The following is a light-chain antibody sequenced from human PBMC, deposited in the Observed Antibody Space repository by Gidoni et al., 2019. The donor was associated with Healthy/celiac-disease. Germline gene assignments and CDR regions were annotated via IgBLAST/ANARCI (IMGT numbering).Light chain of an antibody. J-gene: IGKJ1*01. CDR2: AAS. CDR1: QGISNY. V-gene: IGKV1-27*01. CDR3: QKYNSARWT. Sequence: DIQMTQSPSALSVSGGDRVTITCRASQGISNYLAWYQQKPGKVPKLLIYAASTLQSGVPSRFSGSGSGTDFTLTISSLQPEDFATYYCQKYNSARWTFGQGTKVEIK.